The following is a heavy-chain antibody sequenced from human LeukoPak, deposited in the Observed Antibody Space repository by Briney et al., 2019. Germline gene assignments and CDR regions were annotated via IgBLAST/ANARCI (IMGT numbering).Heavy chain of an antibody. Sequence: SETLSLTCTVSGGSISSDTYSWSWVRQPAGRGLEWIGRIDTSGSTNYNPSLKSRVTISVDTSKNQFSLKLNSVTAADTAFYYCARAGGLGTYYPNWFDPWGQGTLVTVSS. CDR1: GGSISSDTYS. D-gene: IGHD3-10*01. CDR2: IDTSGST. V-gene: IGHV4-61*02. CDR3: ARAGGLGTYYPNWFDP. J-gene: IGHJ5*02.